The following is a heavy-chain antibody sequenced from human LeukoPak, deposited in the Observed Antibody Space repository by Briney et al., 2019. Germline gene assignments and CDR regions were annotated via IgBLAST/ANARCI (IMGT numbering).Heavy chain of an antibody. J-gene: IGHJ4*02. CDR2: ISGSGGST. CDR3: ARGYCGGGSCYFDY. D-gene: IGHD2-15*01. CDR1: GFTFSSYA. Sequence: GGSLRLSCAASGFTFSSYAMSWVRQAPGKGLEWVSAISGSGGSTYYADSVKGRFTISRDNSKNTLYLQMNSLRAEDTAVYYCARGYCGGGSCYFDYWGQGTLVTVSS. V-gene: IGHV3-23*01.